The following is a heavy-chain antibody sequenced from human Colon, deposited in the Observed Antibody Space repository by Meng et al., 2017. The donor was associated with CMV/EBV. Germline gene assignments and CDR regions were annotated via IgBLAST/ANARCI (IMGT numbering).Heavy chain of an antibody. D-gene: IGHD2-2*01. J-gene: IGHJ4*02. CDR3: AKSREWCSTVSCFLDY. Sequence: GESLKISCAASGFTFSSYWMHWVRQAPGKGLVWVSRINSDGSSTSYADSVKGRFTISRDNAKNTLYLQMNSLRAEDTAVYYCAKSREWCSTVSCFLDYWGQGTLVTVSS. V-gene: IGHV3-74*01. CDR1: GFTFSSYW. CDR2: INSDGSST.